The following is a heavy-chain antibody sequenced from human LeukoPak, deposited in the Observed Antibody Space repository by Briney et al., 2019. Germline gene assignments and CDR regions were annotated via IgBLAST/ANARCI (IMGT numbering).Heavy chain of an antibody. Sequence: GALRLSCAASGFTFSSYGMHWVRQAPGKGLEWVAFIRYDGSNKYYADSVKGRFTISRDNSKNTLYLQMGSLRAEDMAVYYCARGRGILTGYGREYYFEYWGQGTLVTVSS. V-gene: IGHV3-30*02. D-gene: IGHD3-9*01. CDR1: GFTFSSYG. CDR3: ARGRGILTGYGREYYFEY. J-gene: IGHJ4*02. CDR2: IRYDGSNK.